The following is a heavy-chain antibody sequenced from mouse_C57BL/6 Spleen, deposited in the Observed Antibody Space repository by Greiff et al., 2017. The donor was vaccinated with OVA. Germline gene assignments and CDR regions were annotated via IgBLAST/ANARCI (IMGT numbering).Heavy chain of an antibody. Sequence: QVQLQQPGAELVRPGTSVKLSCKASGYTFTSYWMHWVKQRPGQGLEWIGVIDPSDSYTNYNQKFKGKATLTVDTSSSTVYMQLSSLTSEDSAVYDCARSGSNYDAMDYWGQGTSVTVSS. CDR2: IDPSDSYT. CDR3: ARSGSNYDAMDY. D-gene: IGHD2-5*01. J-gene: IGHJ4*01. CDR1: GYTFTSYW. V-gene: IGHV1-59*01.